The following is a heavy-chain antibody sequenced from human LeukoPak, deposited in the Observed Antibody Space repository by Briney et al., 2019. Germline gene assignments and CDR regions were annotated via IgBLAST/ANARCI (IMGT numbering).Heavy chain of an antibody. CDR2: IRYGGSNK. Sequence: GGSLRLSCAASGFTFSSYGMHWVRQAPGKGLEWVAFIRYGGSNKYYADSVKGRFTISRDNSKNMLYLQMNSLRAEDTAVYYCAKKYYYYYMDVWGKGTTVTVSS. J-gene: IGHJ6*03. CDR3: AKKYYYYYMDV. CDR1: GFTFSSYG. V-gene: IGHV3-30*02.